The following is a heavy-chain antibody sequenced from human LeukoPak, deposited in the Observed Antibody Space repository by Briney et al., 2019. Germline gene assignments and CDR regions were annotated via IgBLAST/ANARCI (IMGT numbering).Heavy chain of an antibody. D-gene: IGHD1-26*01. CDR3: ARVSVGALDY. J-gene: IGHJ4*02. CDR1: GFTFGSYA. CDR2: ISYDGSNK. Sequence: GGSLRLSCAASGFTFGSYAMHWVRQAPDKGLEWVAVISYDGSNKYYADSVKGRFTISRDNSKNTLYLQMNSLRAEDTAVYYCARVSVGALDYWGQGTLVTVSS. V-gene: IGHV3-30-3*01.